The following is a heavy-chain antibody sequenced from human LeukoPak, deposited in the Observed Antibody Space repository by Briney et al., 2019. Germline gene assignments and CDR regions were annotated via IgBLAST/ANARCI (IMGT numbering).Heavy chain of an antibody. Sequence: SETLSLTCTVSGGSISSYYWSWIRQPAGKGVEWVGRIYTSGSTNYNPSLKSRVTMSVDTSKNQFSLKLSSVTAAATAVYYCARESYNWNSELTFDPWGQGTLVTVSS. V-gene: IGHV4-4*07. CDR2: IYTSGST. CDR1: GGSISSYY. CDR3: ARESYNWNSELTFDP. D-gene: IGHD1-7*01. J-gene: IGHJ5*02.